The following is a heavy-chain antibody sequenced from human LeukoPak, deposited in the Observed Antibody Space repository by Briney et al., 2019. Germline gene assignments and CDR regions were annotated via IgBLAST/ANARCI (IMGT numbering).Heavy chain of an antibody. CDR1: GFTVSSNY. Sequence: GGSLRLSCAASGFTVSSNYMSWVRQAPGKGLEWVSVIYSGGSTYYADSVKGRFTISRDNSKNTLYLQMNSLRAEDTAVYYCGSRIATAGSVDYWGQGTQVTVSS. D-gene: IGHD6-13*01. J-gene: IGHJ4*02. CDR3: GSRIATAGSVDY. V-gene: IGHV3-53*01. CDR2: IYSGGST.